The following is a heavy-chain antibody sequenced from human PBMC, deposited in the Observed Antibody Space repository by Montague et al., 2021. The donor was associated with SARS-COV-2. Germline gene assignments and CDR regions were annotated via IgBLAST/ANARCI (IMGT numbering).Heavy chain of an antibody. V-gene: IGHV3-7*03. J-gene: IGHJ4*02. CDR2: ISQDGGEE. Sequence: SLRLSCAASGFTFSAYWMTWVRQAPGKGLEWVASISQDGGEENSVDSVKGRFTISRDNAKSSLYLQMNSLRAEDTAVFYCARVVSNGWTFDYWGQGTLVTVSS. CDR1: GFTFSAYW. CDR3: ARVVSNGWTFDY. D-gene: IGHD6-19*01.